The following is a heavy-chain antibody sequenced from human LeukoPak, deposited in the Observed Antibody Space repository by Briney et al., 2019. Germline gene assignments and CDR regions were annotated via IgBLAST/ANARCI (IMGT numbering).Heavy chain of an antibody. CDR1: GGNFSGYA. J-gene: IGHJ4*02. V-gene: IGHV1-69*06. Sequence: GASVKVSCKASGGNFSGYAISWVRQAPGQGLEWMGGIIPIFGTANYAQKFQGRVTITADKSTSTAYMELSSLRSEDTAVYYCARDRVGYCSSTSCYHFDYWGQGTLVTVSS. CDR3: ARDRVGYCSSTSCYHFDY. D-gene: IGHD2-2*01. CDR2: IIPIFGTA.